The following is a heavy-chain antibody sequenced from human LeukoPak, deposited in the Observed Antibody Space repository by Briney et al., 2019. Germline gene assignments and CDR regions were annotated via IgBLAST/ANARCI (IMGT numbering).Heavy chain of an antibody. J-gene: IGHJ3*01. CDR3: AMKAVPRPRLHDAFDF. CDR2: IFGSASST. CDR1: GFTFSSYA. D-gene: IGHD5-24*01. V-gene: IGHV3-23*01. Sequence: PGGSLRLSCAASGFTFSSYAMSWVRQAPGKGLEWGSAIFGSASSTYHADSVKGRVTISRDTSKNTLYLQMKSLRAEATAVYYCAMKAVPRPRLHDAFDFWGQGTVVSVSS.